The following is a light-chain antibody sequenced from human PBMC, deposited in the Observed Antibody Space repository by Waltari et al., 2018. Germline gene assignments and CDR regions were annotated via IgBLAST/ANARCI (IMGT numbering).Light chain of an antibody. J-gene: IGLJ3*02. CDR3: ASYTSSKTWV. Sequence: QSALTQPASVSGSPGQSIPISCTGTSSDGGGYDYVSWYQQHPGKAPKHMIFDVTNRPSGVSDRFYGSKSGNTASLTMSGLHTEDEADYYCASYTSSKTWVFGGGTKLTVL. V-gene: IGLV2-14*01. CDR2: DVT. CDR1: SSDGGGYDY.